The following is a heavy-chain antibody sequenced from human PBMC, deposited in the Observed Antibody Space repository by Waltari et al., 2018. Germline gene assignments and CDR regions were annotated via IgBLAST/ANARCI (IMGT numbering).Heavy chain of an antibody. J-gene: IGHJ3*02. CDR3: ARDRGGYLNAFDI. V-gene: IGHV4-59*01. Sequence: QVQLKESGPGLVKPSETLSLTCTVPGGSISSYYWSWIRQPPGKGLEWIGYIYYRGSTNYNPSLKSRVTISVDTSKNQFSLKLSSVTAADTAVYYCARDRGGYLNAFDIWGQGTMVTVSS. CDR2: IYYRGST. D-gene: IGHD5-12*01. CDR1: GGSISSYY.